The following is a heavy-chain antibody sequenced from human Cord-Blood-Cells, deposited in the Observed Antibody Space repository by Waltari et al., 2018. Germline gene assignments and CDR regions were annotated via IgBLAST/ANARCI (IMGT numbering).Heavy chain of an antibody. Sequence: QVQLQQWGAGLLKPSETLSLTCAVYGGSFSGYYWSWIRQPPGKGLEWIGEINHSGSTNYNPSLKSRVTISVDTSKNQFSLKLGSVTAADTAVYYCASLWGGVGSDAFDIWGQGTMVTVSS. V-gene: IGHV4-34*01. J-gene: IGHJ3*02. CDR1: GGSFSGYY. CDR3: ASLWGGVGSDAFDI. CDR2: INHSGST. D-gene: IGHD2-15*01.